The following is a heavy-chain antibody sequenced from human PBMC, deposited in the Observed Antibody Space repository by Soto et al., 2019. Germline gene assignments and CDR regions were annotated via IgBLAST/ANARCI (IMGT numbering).Heavy chain of an antibody. CDR3: ARSTAGNYPIGNAFDA. V-gene: IGHV3-13*01. J-gene: IGHJ3*01. CDR1: GFTFSTYD. D-gene: IGHD4-4*01. Sequence: GGALRLSCAASGFTFSTYDMHWVRQATGKGLEGASAIGTKSDAYYPDSVKGRFTISRDNAKHSLYLQINSMRAGDTAVYYCARSTAGNYPIGNAFDACGRGPMVTVSS. CDR2: IGTKSDA.